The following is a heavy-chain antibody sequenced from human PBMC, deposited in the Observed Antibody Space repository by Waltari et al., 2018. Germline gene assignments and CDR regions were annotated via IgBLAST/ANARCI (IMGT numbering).Heavy chain of an antibody. CDR3: AEGGDGYNY. CDR1: GYTLTELS. V-gene: IGHV1-24*01. D-gene: IGHD5-18*01. J-gene: IGHJ4*02. Sequence: QVQLVQSGAEVKKPGASVKVSCKVSGYTLTELSMPWVRQAPGKGHGWMGGFGPEDGGTTYAQKFQGRVTMTEDTSTDTAYMELSSLRSEDTAVYYCAEGGDGYNYWGQGTLVTVSS. CDR2: FGPEDGGT.